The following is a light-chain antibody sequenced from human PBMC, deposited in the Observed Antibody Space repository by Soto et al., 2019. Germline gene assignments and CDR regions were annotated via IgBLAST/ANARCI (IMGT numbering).Light chain of an antibody. J-gene: IGKJ5*01. CDR1: QSVTAN. V-gene: IGKV3-20*01. CDR3: QQYGSSPPSST. CDR2: GAS. Sequence: THSPATRAVSPGEIATLSGRAIQSVTANMAWYQQKPGQAPRLLIYGASTRATGIPARFSGSGSGTDFTLTISRLEPEDFAVYYCQQYGSSPPSSTFGQGTRLEIK.